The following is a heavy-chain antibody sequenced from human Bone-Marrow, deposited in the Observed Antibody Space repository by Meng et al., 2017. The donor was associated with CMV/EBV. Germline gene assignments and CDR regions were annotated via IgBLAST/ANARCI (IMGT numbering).Heavy chain of an antibody. V-gene: IGHV1-8*01. D-gene: IGHD3-3*01. J-gene: IGHJ3*02. CDR3: ARQVAVTIFGVVTSDAFDI. CDR2: MNPNSGNT. CDR1: GYTFTSYD. Sequence: ASVKVSCKASGYTFTSYDINWVRQATGQGLEWMGWMNPNSGNTGYAQKFQGRVTMTRNTSISTAYMELSSLRSEDTAVYYCARQVAVTIFGVVTSDAFDIWDQGTMVIVSS.